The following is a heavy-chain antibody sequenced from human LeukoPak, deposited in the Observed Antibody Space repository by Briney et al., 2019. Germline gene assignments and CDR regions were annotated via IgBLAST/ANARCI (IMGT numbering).Heavy chain of an antibody. CDR1: GFAFGSEA. CDR3: ATQLRKQWLAPGFDY. D-gene: IGHD6-19*01. V-gene: IGHV3-23*01. J-gene: IGHJ4*02. CDR2: ISPGGGTT. Sequence: GGSPRLSCAVSGFAFGSEAMSWVRQSPARGLEWVASISPGGGTTYYADYVKGRFTISRDNSKNTLYLQMNSLRAEDTAVYYCATQLRKQWLAPGFDYWGQGTLVTVSS.